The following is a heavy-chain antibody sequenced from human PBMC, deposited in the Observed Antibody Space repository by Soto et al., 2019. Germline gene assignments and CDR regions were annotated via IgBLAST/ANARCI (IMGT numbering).Heavy chain of an antibody. D-gene: IGHD4-4*01. CDR1: GFNFISYG. Sequence: PGGSMSLSCAASGFNFISYGMHWARQATGKGLEWVAVISYDGSNKYYADSVKGRFTISRDNSKNTLYLQMNSVRAEDTSVYYCARDRVRGRRSAYFQHWGQGTLVTVSS. CDR3: ARDRVRGRRSAYFQH. J-gene: IGHJ1*01. CDR2: ISYDGSNK. V-gene: IGHV3-30*03.